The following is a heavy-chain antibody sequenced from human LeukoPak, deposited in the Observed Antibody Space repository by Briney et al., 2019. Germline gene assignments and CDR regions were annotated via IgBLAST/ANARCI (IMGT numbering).Heavy chain of an antibody. V-gene: IGHV1-18*01. CDR2: ISAYNGNT. Sequence: GASVKVSCKASGYTFTSYGISWVRQAPGQGLEWMGWISAYNGNTNYAQKLQGRVTMTTDTSTSTAYMELRSLRSDDTAVYYCARTPPKVLLWFGELPEVAFDYWGQGTLVTVSS. J-gene: IGHJ4*02. D-gene: IGHD3-10*01. CDR1: GYTFTSYG. CDR3: ARTPPKVLLWFGELPEVAFDY.